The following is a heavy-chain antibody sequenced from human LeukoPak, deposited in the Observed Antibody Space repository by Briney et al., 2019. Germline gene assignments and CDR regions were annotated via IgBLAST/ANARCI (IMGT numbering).Heavy chain of an antibody. Sequence: GESLKISCKGSGYSFTSYWIGWVRQMPGKGLEWMGVVYPGDSDSDTKYSPSLQGQVTISADKSISTAYLQWGSLKASDTAIYYCARRDYYGSGGYWGAFDYWGQGTLVTVSS. CDR2: VYPGDSDSDT. V-gene: IGHV5-51*01. D-gene: IGHD3-10*01. CDR3: ARRDYYGSGGYWGAFDY. CDR1: GYSFTSYW. J-gene: IGHJ4*02.